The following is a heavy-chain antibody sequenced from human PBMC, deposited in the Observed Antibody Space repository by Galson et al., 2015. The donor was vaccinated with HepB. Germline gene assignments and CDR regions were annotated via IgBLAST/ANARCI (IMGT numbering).Heavy chain of an antibody. V-gene: IGHV3-73*01. CDR1: GFTFSGST. Sequence: SLRLSCAGSGFTFSGSTIHWVRQTSGRGLEWVGRIGTKGSNYATAYVASVKGRFTISRADSKNMAYPQMNSLRDEDTAVYYCAKELFSLREYKVGEIVPSEQYGIDVWGQGTTVTVSS. D-gene: IGHD1/OR15-1a*01. CDR2: IGTKGSNYAT. CDR3: AKELFSLREYKVGEIVPSEQYGIDV. J-gene: IGHJ6*02.